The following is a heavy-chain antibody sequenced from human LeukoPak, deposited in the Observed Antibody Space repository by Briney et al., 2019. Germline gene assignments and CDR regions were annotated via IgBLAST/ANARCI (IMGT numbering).Heavy chain of an antibody. V-gene: IGHV3-30*02. Sequence: GGSLRLSCAASGFTFSSCWMSWVRQAPGKGLEWVAFTRYDEDNKYYAESVKGRFTISRDNSKNTLYLQMNSLRVEDTAVYYCAKDTSTIAVAGTCFDYWGQGTLVTVSS. CDR1: GFTFSSCW. CDR3: AKDTSTIAVAGTCFDY. CDR2: TRYDEDNK. J-gene: IGHJ4*02. D-gene: IGHD6-19*01.